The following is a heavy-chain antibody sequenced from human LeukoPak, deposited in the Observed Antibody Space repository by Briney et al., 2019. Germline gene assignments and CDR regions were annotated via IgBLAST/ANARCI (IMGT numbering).Heavy chain of an antibody. J-gene: IGHJ3*02. Sequence: SETLSLTCTVSGGSISSSSYYWGWIRQPPGKGLEWIGSIYYSGSTYYNPSLKSRVTISVDTSKNQFSLKLSSVTAADTAVYYCARHDREFQRIDAFDIWGQGTMVTVSS. CDR3: ARHDREFQRIDAFDI. CDR1: GGSISSSSYY. CDR2: IYYSGST. D-gene: IGHD3-10*01. V-gene: IGHV4-39*07.